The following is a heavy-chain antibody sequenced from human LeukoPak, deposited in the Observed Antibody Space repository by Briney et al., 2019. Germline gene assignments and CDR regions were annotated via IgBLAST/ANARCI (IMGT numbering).Heavy chain of an antibody. CDR3: ARDSSIPY. D-gene: IGHD2-2*02. CDR2: IKQDGSEK. V-gene: IGHV3-7*03. Sequence: GGSLRLSCAASGFTFSTYLMSWVRQAPGKGLEWVANIKQDGSEKYYVDSVKGRFTISRDNAKNSLYLQMNSLRVEDTAMYYCARDSSIPYWGQGTLVTVFS. CDR1: GFTFSTYL. J-gene: IGHJ4*02.